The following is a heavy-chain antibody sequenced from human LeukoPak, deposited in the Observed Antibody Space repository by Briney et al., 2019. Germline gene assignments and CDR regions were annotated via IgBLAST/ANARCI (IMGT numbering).Heavy chain of an antibody. Sequence: GGSLRLSCAASEFTFSRYWMHWVRQAPGKGLVWVARIIGDGSYTNYADSVKGRFTISRDNAKNTLYLQMHSLRAEDTAVYYCVRAADYGDYGGFDYWGQGTLVTVSS. CDR3: VRAADYGDYGGFDY. CDR1: EFTFSRYW. V-gene: IGHV3-74*01. J-gene: IGHJ4*02. CDR2: IIGDGSYT. D-gene: IGHD4-17*01.